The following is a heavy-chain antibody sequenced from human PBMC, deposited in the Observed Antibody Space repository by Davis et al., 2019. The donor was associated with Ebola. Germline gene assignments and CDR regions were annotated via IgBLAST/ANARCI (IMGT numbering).Heavy chain of an antibody. CDR3: ARGYYDSSGREGMDV. Sequence: PGGSLRLSCAASGFTFSSYGMHWVRQAPGKGLEWVAVIWYDGSNKYYADSVKGRFTISRDNSKNTLYLQMNSLRAEDTAVYYCARGYYDSSGREGMDVWGQGTTVTVSS. CDR1: GFTFSSYG. V-gene: IGHV3-33*01. CDR2: IWYDGSNK. J-gene: IGHJ6*02. D-gene: IGHD3-22*01.